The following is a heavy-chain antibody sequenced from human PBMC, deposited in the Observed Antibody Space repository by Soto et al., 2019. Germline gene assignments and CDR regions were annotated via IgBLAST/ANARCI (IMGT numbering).Heavy chain of an antibody. D-gene: IGHD3-10*01. CDR3: ARERTLLWFGELLRDYGMDV. V-gene: IGHV4-34*01. Sequence: QVQLQQWGAGLLKPSETLSLTCAVYGGSFSGYYWSWTRQPPGKGLEWIGEINHSGSTNYNPSLKSRVTISVDTSKNQFSLKLSSVTAADTAVYYCARERTLLWFGELLRDYGMDVWGQGTTVTVSS. CDR1: GGSFSGYY. CDR2: INHSGST. J-gene: IGHJ6*02.